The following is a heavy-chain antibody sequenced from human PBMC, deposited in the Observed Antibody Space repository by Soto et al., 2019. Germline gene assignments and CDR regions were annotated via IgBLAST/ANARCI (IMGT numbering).Heavy chain of an antibody. CDR3: ARVSMGSSSEDFQH. J-gene: IGHJ1*01. CDR2: MNPNSGNT. V-gene: IGHV1-8*01. CDR1: GYSFTSYD. Sequence: QVKLVQSGAEVKKPGASVKVSCKASGYSFTSYDINWVRQATGQGLEWMGWMNPNSGNTGYAQKFQGRVTMTRNTSMSTAYMEVSSLRSEDTAVYYCARVSMGSSSEDFQHWGQGTLVTVSS. D-gene: IGHD6-6*01.